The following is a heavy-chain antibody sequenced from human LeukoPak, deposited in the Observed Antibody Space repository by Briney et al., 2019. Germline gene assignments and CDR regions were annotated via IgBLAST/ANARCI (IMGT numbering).Heavy chain of an antibody. V-gene: IGHV4-4*07. J-gene: IGHJ3*02. D-gene: IGHD3-22*01. CDR2: IYTSGST. Sequence: PSETLSLTCTVSGGSISSYYWSWIRQPAGKGLECIGRIYTSGSTNYNPSFKSRVTMSVDTSKNRFSLKLSSVTAADTAVYYCARGPYYDSSKTSAFDIWGQGTMVTVSS. CDR3: ARGPYYDSSKTSAFDI. CDR1: GGSISSYY.